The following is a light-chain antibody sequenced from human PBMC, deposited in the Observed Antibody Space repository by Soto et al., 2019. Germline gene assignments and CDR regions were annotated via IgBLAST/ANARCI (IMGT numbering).Light chain of an antibody. CDR1: QGFSNS. Sequence: DIQMTQSPSSLTASIGDRVTISCRASQGFSNSLAWYQQKPGKVPTLLIYGASILQSGVPSRFSGSGSGTKFTLTIICLQPEDVETYFCQKYDSAPLTFGGGTKVDIK. CDR2: GAS. J-gene: IGKJ4*01. CDR3: QKYDSAPLT. V-gene: IGKV1-27*01.